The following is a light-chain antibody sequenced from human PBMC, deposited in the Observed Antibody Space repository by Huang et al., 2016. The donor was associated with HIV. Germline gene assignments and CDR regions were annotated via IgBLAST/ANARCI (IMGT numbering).Light chain of an antibody. J-gene: IGKJ2*01. CDR3: QQTYNVPRT. CDR1: QTVDMY. CDR2: AAS. Sequence: DIQMTQSPSYLSASIGDRVTMSYRASQTVDMYLNWYQQTPGRAPTLLIYAASNLQSDVPSRFSGTGSGTNFTLTISSLQPEDFVIYFCQQTYNVPRTFGQGTALEIK. V-gene: IGKV1-39*01.